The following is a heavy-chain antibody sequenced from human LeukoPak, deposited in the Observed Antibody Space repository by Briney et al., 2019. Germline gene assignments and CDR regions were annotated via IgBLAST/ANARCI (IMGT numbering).Heavy chain of an antibody. Sequence: PSGTLSLTCAVSGGSISSSNWWSWVRQPPGKGLEWIGEIYHSGSTNYNPSLKSRVTISVDKSKNQFSLKLSSVTAADTAVYYCAIEDSGYDQSIDYWGQGTLVTVSS. J-gene: IGHJ4*02. CDR3: AIEDSGYDQSIDY. CDR2: IYHSGST. D-gene: IGHD5-12*01. V-gene: IGHV4-4*02. CDR1: GGSISSSNW.